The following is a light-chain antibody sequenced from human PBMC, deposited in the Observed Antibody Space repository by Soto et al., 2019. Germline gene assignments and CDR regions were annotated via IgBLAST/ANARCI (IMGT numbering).Light chain of an antibody. Sequence: AIRMTQSPSSLSAATGDRVTITCRASQSISTYLAWYQQKPGKAPKLLIYDASNLQSGVPSRFSGSGSGTDFTLTISSLQPEDFATYYCQQSYSTPLTFGGGTKVDIK. CDR1: QSISTY. CDR3: QQSYSTPLT. CDR2: DAS. V-gene: IGKV1-8*01. J-gene: IGKJ4*01.